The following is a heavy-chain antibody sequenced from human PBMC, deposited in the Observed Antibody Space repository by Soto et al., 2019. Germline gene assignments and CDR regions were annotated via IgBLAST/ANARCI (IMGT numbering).Heavy chain of an antibody. D-gene: IGHD1-26*01. CDR1: GFTFSSYG. Sequence: QVQLVESGGGVVQPGRSLRLSCAASGFTFSSYGMHWVRQAPGKGLEWVAVISYDGSKKYYADSVKGRFTISRDNSKNTLYLQMNSRRAEDTAVYYCAKIVGRDGWYFDLWGRGTLVTVSS. CDR3: AKIVGRDGWYFDL. CDR2: ISYDGSKK. J-gene: IGHJ2*01. V-gene: IGHV3-30*18.